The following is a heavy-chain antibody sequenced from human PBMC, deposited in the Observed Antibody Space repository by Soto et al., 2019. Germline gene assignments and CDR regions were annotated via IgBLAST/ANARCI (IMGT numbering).Heavy chain of an antibody. Sequence: GGSLRLSCAASGFTFSSYGMHWVRQAPGKGLEWVAVISYDGSNKYYADSVKGRFTISRDNSKNTLYLQMNSLRAEDTAVYYRAKDLDSQPLYGMDVWGQGTTVTVSS. CDR3: AKDLDSQPLYGMDV. D-gene: IGHD3-9*01. V-gene: IGHV3-30*18. J-gene: IGHJ6*02. CDR1: GFTFSSYG. CDR2: ISYDGSNK.